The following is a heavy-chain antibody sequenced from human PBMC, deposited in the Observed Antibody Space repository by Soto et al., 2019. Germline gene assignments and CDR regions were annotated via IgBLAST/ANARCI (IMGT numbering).Heavy chain of an antibody. CDR2: MNPINGAA. V-gene: IGHV1-8*02. Sequence: ASVKVSCKTSGYDFTAYDINWVRQASGQGLEWMGWMNPINGAAGSARRFQGRVSMTRNTATGTAYLELTSLRSDDTAVYYCGRGPSPRAPAGGTPYYYAMDVWGQGTTVTVSS. J-gene: IGHJ6*02. CDR1: GYDFTAYD. D-gene: IGHD6-13*01. CDR3: GRGPSPRAPAGGTPYYYAMDV.